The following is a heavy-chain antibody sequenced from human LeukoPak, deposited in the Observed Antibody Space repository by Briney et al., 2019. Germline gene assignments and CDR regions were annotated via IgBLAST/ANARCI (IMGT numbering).Heavy chain of an antibody. CDR3: ARAGYYDSSGYYYPDWFDP. CDR1: GGSISSYY. D-gene: IGHD3-22*01. V-gene: IGHV4-59*01. CDR2: IYYSGRT. Sequence: SETLSLTCTVSGGSISSYYWSWIRQPPGKGLEWIGYIYYSGRTSYNPSLKSRVTISVDTSKNQFSLKLSYVTGADTAVYYCARAGYYDSSGYYYPDWFDPWGLGTLVTVSS. J-gene: IGHJ5*02.